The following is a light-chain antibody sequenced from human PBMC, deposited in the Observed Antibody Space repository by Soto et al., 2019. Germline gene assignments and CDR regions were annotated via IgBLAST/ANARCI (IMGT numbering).Light chain of an antibody. J-gene: IGLJ1*01. CDR2: EVS. V-gene: IGLV2-8*01. CDR1: SSDVGGYNY. Sequence: QSALTQPHSASGSPGQSVTISCTGTSSDVGGYNYVSWYQQLPGKAPKLMIYEVSKRPSGVPDRFSGSKSGNTASLTVSGLQADDEAGYYCSSYAGSNRVFGTGTKVTVL. CDR3: SSYAGSNRV.